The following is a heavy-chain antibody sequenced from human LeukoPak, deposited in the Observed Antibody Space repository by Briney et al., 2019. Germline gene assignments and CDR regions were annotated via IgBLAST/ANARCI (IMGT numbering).Heavy chain of an antibody. CDR2: ISGSGGST. CDR1: GFTFSSYW. D-gene: IGHD3-10*01. V-gene: IGHV3-23*01. J-gene: IGHJ4*02. Sequence: GGSLRLSCAASGFTFSSYWMSWVRQAPGKGLEWVSAISGSGGSTYYADSVKGRFTISRDNSKNTLYLQMNSLRAEDTAVYYCAKSHYYGSGSSTYYFDYWGQGTLVTVSS. CDR3: AKSHYYGSGSSTYYFDY.